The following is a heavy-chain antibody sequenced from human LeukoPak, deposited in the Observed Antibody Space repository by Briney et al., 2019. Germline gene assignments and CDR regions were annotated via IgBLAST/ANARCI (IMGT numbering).Heavy chain of an antibody. CDR3: AREQYSDNYGYRGDY. D-gene: IGHD5-18*01. CDR1: GFTFSSYA. Sequence: GGSLRLSCAASGFTFSSYAMHWVRQAPGKGLEWVAVISYDGSNKYYADSVKGRFTISRDNSKNTLYLQMNSLRAEDTAVYYCAREQYSDNYGYRGDYWGQGSLVTVSS. CDR2: ISYDGSNK. V-gene: IGHV3-30-3*01. J-gene: IGHJ4*02.